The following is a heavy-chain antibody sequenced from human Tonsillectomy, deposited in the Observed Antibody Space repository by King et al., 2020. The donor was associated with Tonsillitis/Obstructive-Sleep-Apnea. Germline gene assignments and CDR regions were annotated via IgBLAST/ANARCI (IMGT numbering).Heavy chain of an antibody. V-gene: IGHV4-34*01. Sequence: VQLQQWGAGLLKPSETLSLTCAVYGGSFSGYYWSWIRQPPGKGLEWIGEINHSGSTNYNPSLKSRVTISVDTSKNQFSLKLSSVTAADTAVYYCARGACSSTSCYGVHWGQGTLVTVSS. D-gene: IGHD2-2*01. CDR2: INHSGST. CDR3: ARGACSSTSCYGVH. J-gene: IGHJ4*02. CDR1: GGSFSGYY.